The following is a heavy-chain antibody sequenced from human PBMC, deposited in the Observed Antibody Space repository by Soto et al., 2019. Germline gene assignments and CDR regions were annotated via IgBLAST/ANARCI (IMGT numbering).Heavy chain of an antibody. Sequence: QVQLVQYGAEVKKPGSSVKVSCKASGGTFSSYAISWVRQAPGQGLEWMGGIIPIFGTANYAQKFQGRVTITADESTSTAYMELSSLRSEDTAVYYCARDLTEYGSGSQGYFDYWGQGTLVTVSS. CDR1: GGTFSSYA. J-gene: IGHJ4*02. D-gene: IGHD3-10*01. CDR2: IIPIFGTA. V-gene: IGHV1-69*12. CDR3: ARDLTEYGSGSQGYFDY.